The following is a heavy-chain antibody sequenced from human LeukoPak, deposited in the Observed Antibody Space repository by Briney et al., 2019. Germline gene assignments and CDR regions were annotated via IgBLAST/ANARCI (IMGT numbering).Heavy chain of an antibody. CDR1: GFTFSNYA. D-gene: IGHD3-10*02. CDR2: ISGSASST. Sequence: GGSLRLSCAASGFTFSNYAMSWVRQAPGKGLEWVSAISGSASSTYHAGSVKGRFTISRDNAKNSLYLQMNSLRAEDTAVYYCAELGITMIGGVWGKGTTVTISS. J-gene: IGHJ6*04. V-gene: IGHV3-23*01. CDR3: AELGITMIGGV.